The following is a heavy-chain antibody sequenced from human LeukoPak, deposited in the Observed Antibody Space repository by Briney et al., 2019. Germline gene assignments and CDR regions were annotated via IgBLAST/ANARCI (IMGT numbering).Heavy chain of an antibody. CDR2: IYTSGST. CDR1: GGSITFSSYY. D-gene: IGHD3-22*01. J-gene: IGHJ4*02. Sequence: SETLSLTCTVSGGSITFSSYYWSWIRQPAGKGLEWIGRIYTSGSTNYNPSLKSRVTMSVDTSKNQFSLKLSSVTAADTAVYYCASGGYYDSSGYLYYFDYWGQGTLVTVSS. CDR3: ASGGYYDSSGYLYYFDY. V-gene: IGHV4-4*07.